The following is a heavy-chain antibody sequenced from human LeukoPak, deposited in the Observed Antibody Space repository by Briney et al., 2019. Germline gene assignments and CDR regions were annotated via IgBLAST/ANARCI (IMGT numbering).Heavy chain of an antibody. CDR2: ISTSGTGSYT. J-gene: IGHJ5*01. D-gene: IGHD3-3*01. CDR1: GLTFTNYA. Sequence: QAGGSLRLSCTASGLTFTNYAMNWVRHTPGKGLEWVSSISTSGTGSYTNYADSVKGRFTISRDNSKNTLYLQMNSLRADDTALYPCLKCARTPESGSGWCNWFDSWGQGTLVTVSS. CDR3: LKCARTPESGSGWCNWFDS. V-gene: IGHV3-23*01.